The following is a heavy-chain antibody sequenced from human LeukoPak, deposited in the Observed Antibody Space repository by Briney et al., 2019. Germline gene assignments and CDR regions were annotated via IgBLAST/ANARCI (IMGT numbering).Heavy chain of an antibody. J-gene: IGHJ4*02. CDR1: GYTLTELS. D-gene: IGHD3-10*01. CDR3: ATAASRYYGPFDY. V-gene: IGHV1-24*01. CDR2: FDPEDGET. Sequence: ASVKVSGKVSGYTLTELSMHWVRQAPGKGLEWMGGFDPEDGETIYAQKFQGRVTMTEDTSTDTAYMELSSLRSEDTAVYYCATAASRYYGPFDYWGQGTLVTVSS.